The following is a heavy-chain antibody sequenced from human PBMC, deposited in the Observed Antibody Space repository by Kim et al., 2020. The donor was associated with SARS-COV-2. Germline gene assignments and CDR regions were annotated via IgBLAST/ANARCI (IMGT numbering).Heavy chain of an antibody. J-gene: IGHJ4*02. Sequence: KPSHKRRITRAVDTSKNQFSLKLRSVTAADTAVYYCARDLSIVGAIPFDYWGQGTLVTVSS. D-gene: IGHD1-26*01. V-gene: IGHV4-30-2*04. CDR3: ARDLSIVGAIPFDY.